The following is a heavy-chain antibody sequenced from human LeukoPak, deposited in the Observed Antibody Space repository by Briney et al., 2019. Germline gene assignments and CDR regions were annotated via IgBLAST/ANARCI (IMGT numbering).Heavy chain of an antibody. CDR2: ISSSGSSI. CDR3: ARVAGDGYVAFDI. V-gene: IGHV3-48*03. Sequence: PGGSLRLSCAASGFTFSSYEMSWVRQAPGKGLEWVSYISSSGSSIYYADSLKGRFTISRDNAKNSLYLQMNSLRAEDTAVYYCARVAGDGYVAFDIWGQGTMVTVSS. CDR1: GFTFSSYE. D-gene: IGHD5-24*01. J-gene: IGHJ3*02.